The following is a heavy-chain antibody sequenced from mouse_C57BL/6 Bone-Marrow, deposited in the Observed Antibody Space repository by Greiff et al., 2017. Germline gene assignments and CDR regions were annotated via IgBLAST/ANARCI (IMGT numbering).Heavy chain of an antibody. CDR3: ARGVDYAFDY. D-gene: IGHD2-4*01. V-gene: IGHV1-22*01. Sequence: VQLKESGPELVKPGASVKMSCKASGYTFTDYNMHWVKQSHGKSLEWIGNINPNNGGTSYNQKFKGKATLTVNKSSSTAYMELRSLTSADSAVYYWARGVDYAFDYWGQGTTLTVSS. CDR1: GYTFTDYN. CDR2: INPNNGGT. J-gene: IGHJ2*01.